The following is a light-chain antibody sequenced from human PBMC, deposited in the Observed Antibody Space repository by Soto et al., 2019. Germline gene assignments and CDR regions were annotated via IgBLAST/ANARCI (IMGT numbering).Light chain of an antibody. CDR3: ASYSSSDTLYV. Sequence: QSVLTQPASVSGSPGQSISISCTGTRGDIGTYNYVSWYQYHPGKAPKLLIFEVSSRPSGVSNRFSGSKSGNTASLTISGLQAEDEADYYCASYSSSDTLYVFGSGTKVT. CDR2: EVS. J-gene: IGLJ1*01. V-gene: IGLV2-14*01. CDR1: RGDIGTYNY.